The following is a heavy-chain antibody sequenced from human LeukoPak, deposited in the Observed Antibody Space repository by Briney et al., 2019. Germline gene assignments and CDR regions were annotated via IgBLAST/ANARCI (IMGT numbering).Heavy chain of an antibody. V-gene: IGHV4-59*01. CDR1: GGSISSYY. Sequence: RTSETLSLTCTVSGGSISSYYWSWIRQPPGKGLEWIGYIYYSGTTTYNPSLKSRVTISVDTSKNQFSLKLSSVTAADTAVYYCARGVYIAAAQYAYWGQGTLVTVSS. D-gene: IGHD6-13*01. CDR3: ARGVYIAAAQYAY. J-gene: IGHJ4*02. CDR2: IYYSGTT.